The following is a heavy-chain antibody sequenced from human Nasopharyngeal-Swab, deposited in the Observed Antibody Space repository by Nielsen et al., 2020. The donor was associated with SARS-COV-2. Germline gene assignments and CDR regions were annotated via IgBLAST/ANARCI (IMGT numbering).Heavy chain of an antibody. Sequence: GGSLRLSCAASGFTFRSNGMHWVRQATGKGLEWVAYISSTSSVSYYADFAQGRITISRDNAANSLSLQMNSLRDEDTAIYYCARDVALVGAELDYWGQGTLVTVSS. V-gene: IGHV3-48*02. CDR2: ISSTSSVS. D-gene: IGHD1-26*01. CDR1: GFTFRSNG. J-gene: IGHJ4*02. CDR3: ARDVALVGAELDY.